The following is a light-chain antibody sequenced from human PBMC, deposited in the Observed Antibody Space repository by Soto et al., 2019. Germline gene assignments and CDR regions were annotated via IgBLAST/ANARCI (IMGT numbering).Light chain of an antibody. CDR1: QTGSNSY. J-gene: IGKJ1*01. Sequence: IVLTQSPGTLSLSPGERATLSCRDSQTGSNSYLAWYQQKSGQAPRLLIYGVSTRATGTPDRFSGSGSGTEFTLTIRRLEPEDFAVYFCQHYVYPPWTCGPGNQVDI. CDR2: GVS. CDR3: QHYVYPPWT. V-gene: IGKV3-20*01.